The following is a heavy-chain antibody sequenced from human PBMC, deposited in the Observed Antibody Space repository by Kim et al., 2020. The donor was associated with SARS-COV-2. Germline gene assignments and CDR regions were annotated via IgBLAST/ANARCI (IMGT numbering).Heavy chain of an antibody. Sequence: SVKVSCKASGGTFSSYAISWVRQAPGQGLEWMGGIIPIFGTANYAQKFQGRVTITADESTSTAYMELSSLRSEDTAVYYCASLAVAGIMGESEEDYWGQGTLVTVSS. CDR2: IIPIFGTA. D-gene: IGHD6-19*01. CDR3: ASLAVAGIMGESEEDY. V-gene: IGHV1-69*13. CDR1: GGTFSSYA. J-gene: IGHJ4*02.